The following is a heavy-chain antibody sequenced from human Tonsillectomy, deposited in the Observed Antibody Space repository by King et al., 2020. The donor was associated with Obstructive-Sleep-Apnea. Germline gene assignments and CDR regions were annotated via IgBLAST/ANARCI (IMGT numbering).Heavy chain of an antibody. CDR2: ISSDGSST. CDR1: GFTFSSYW. Sequence: VQLVESGGGLVQPGGSLRLSCAASGFTFSSYWMHWVRQPPGKGLVWVSRISSDGSSTNYADSVKGRFTISRDNAKNTLFLQMNSLRAEDTAGWYCGREGTVTGGRYFDLWGRGTLVTVSS. CDR3: GREGTVTGGRYFDL. V-gene: IGHV3-74*01. J-gene: IGHJ2*01. D-gene: IGHD4-17*01.